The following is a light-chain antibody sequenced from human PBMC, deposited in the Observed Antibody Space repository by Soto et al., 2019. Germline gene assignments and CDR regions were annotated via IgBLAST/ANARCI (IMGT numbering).Light chain of an antibody. CDR3: QQYYTYWT. V-gene: IGKV1-5*01. CDR2: DAS. Sequence: DIQMTQSPSTLSASVGDRVTITCRASQIISRWLAGEQQKPGKATKLMIYDASSLESGVPSRFSGSGSETESSLYIRSLQPDDFATYSYQQYYTYWTFRQGTKVEIK. CDR1: QIISRW. J-gene: IGKJ1*01.